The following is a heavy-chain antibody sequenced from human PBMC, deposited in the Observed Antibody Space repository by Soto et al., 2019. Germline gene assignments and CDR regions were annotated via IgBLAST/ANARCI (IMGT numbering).Heavy chain of an antibody. V-gene: IGHV3-7*03. D-gene: IGHD3-22*01. CDR3: AKDIGGYYDSSGYSGWFDP. CDR1: GFTFSSYW. J-gene: IGHJ5*02. Sequence: EVQLVESGGGLVQPGGSLRLSCAASGFTFSSYWMSWVRQAPGKGLEWVANIKQDGSERYYVDSVKGRFIISRDNAKNSLYLQMNSLRAEDTALYYCAKDIGGYYDSSGYSGWFDPWGQGTLVTVSS. CDR2: IKQDGSER.